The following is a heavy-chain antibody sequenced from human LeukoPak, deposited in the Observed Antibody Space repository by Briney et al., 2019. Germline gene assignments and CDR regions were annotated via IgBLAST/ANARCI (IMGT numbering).Heavy chain of an antibody. Sequence: GGSLRLSCAASGFTFSSYAMSWVRQAPGKGLEWVSCISSSGSTIYYADSVKGRFTISRDNAKDSLYLQMNSLRAEDTAVYYCARVFTMIVVASPDWYFDLWGRGTLVTVSS. CDR3: ARVFTMIVVASPDWYFDL. CDR2: ISSSGSTI. V-gene: IGHV3-48*04. CDR1: GFTFSSYA. J-gene: IGHJ2*01. D-gene: IGHD3-22*01.